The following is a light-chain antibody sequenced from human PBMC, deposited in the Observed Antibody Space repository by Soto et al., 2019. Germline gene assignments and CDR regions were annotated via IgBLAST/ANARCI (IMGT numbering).Light chain of an antibody. CDR2: GTS. V-gene: IGKV1-6*01. CDR3: LHDYIYPFT. CDR1: QDIRND. J-gene: IGKJ2*01. Sequence: AIQMTQSPSSLSVSVGDRVNITCRASQDIRNDLGWYQQKPGKDPKLLIYGTSNFQSGVPSRFSGSGSGTDFTLSISSLQPEDFAIYYCLHDYIYPFTFCQGTKLEIK.